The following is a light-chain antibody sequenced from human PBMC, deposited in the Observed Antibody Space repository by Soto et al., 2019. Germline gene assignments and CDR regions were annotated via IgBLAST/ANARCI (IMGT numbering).Light chain of an antibody. Sequence: IVLKQSPGTLSLSPGERVTLSCRASQSVSSKYLAWYQQKPGQAPRVLIYGTSIRASGVPERFSGGGSGTDFTRTITRLEPEDFAVYYCQQYGSSLFTFGPGTKVDIK. V-gene: IGKV3-20*01. CDR2: GTS. CDR1: QSVSSKY. J-gene: IGKJ3*01. CDR3: QQYGSSLFT.